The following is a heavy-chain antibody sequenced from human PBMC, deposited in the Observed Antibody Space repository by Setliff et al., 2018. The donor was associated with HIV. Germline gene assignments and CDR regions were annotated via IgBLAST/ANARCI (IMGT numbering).Heavy chain of an antibody. CDR2: ISGDGRNT. J-gene: IGHJ6*03. Sequence: GSLRLSCAASGFTFSTHCMNWVRQAPVKGLEWVASISGDGRNTYYAASVKGRFTISRDNSRNALYLQVHSLRIDDTAVYYCARDGAHSGYLTPRYYYYMDVWGKGTTVTVSS. CDR3: ARDGAHSGYLTPRYYYYMDV. D-gene: IGHD3-22*01. CDR1: GFTFSTHC. V-gene: IGHV3-30*03.